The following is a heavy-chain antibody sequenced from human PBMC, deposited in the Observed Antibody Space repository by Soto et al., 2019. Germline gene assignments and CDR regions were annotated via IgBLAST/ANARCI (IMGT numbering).Heavy chain of an antibody. CDR1: GFTFSSYG. Sequence: GGSLRLSCAASGFTFSSYGMHWVRQAPGKGLEWVAVISYDGSNKYYADSVKGRFTISRDNSKNTLYLQMNSLRAEDTAVYYCAKPTILDYGDYILDYFDYWGQGTLVTVSS. D-gene: IGHD4-17*01. J-gene: IGHJ4*02. V-gene: IGHV3-30*18. CDR2: ISYDGSNK. CDR3: AKPTILDYGDYILDYFDY.